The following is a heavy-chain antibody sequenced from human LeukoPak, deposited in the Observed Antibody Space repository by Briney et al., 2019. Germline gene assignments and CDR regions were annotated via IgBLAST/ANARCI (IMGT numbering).Heavy chain of an antibody. CDR1: GYTFTGYY. CDR3: AREIRTDYDFWRSPYYFDY. D-gene: IGHD3-3*01. V-gene: IGHV1-2*02. J-gene: IGHJ4*02. Sequence: GASVKVSCKASGYTFTGYYMHWVRQAPGQGLEWMGWINPNSGGTNYAQKFQGRVTMTRDTSISTAYMELSRLRSDDTAVYYCAREIRTDYDFWRSPYYFDYWGQGTLVTVSS. CDR2: INPNSGGT.